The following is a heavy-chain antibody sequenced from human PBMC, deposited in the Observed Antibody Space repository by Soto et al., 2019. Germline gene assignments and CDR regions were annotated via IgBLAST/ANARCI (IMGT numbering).Heavy chain of an antibody. CDR1: GFTFSSYA. Sequence: GGSLRLSCAASGFTFSSYAMHWVRQAPGKGLEWVAVISYDGSNKYYADSVKGRFTISRDNSKNTLYLQMNSLRAEDTAVYYCARDETYYFILTGYPRYCFAYRGQGTLVPGSS. V-gene: IGHV3-30-3*01. D-gene: IGHD3-9*01. CDR2: ISYDGSNK. CDR3: ARDETYYFILTGYPRYCFAY. J-gene: IGHJ4*02.